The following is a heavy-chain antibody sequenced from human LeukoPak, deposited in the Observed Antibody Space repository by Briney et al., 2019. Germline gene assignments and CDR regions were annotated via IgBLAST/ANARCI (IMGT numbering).Heavy chain of an antibody. V-gene: IGHV1-46*01. CDR2: INPSGGST. Sequence: ASVKVSCKASGYTFTSYYMHWVRQAPGQGLEWMGIINPSGGSTSYAQKFQGRVTITRNTSISTAYMELSSLRSEDTAVYYCARVCIAVAVGFYYYYYMDVWGKGTTVTVSS. J-gene: IGHJ6*03. D-gene: IGHD6-19*01. CDR3: ARVCIAVAVGFYYYYYMDV. CDR1: GYTFTSYY.